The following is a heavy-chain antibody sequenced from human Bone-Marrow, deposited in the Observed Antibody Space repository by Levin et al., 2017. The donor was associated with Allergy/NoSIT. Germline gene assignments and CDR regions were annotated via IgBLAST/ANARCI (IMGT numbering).Heavy chain of an antibody. CDR2: INHSGST. D-gene: IGHD2-2*01. CDR3: ARGHGYQLLNYYYGMDV. V-gene: IGHV4-34*01. J-gene: IGHJ6*02. Sequence: SETLSLTCAVYGGSFSGYYWSWIRQPPGKGLEWIGEINHSGSTNYNPSLKSRVTISVDTSKNQFSLKLSSVTAADTAVYYCARGHGYQLLNYYYGMDVWGQGTTVTVSS. CDR1: GGSFSGYY.